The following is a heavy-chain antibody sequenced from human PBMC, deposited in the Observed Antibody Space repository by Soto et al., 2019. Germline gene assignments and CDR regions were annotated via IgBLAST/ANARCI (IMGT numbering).Heavy chain of an antibody. CDR1: GFTCSNSA. D-gene: IGHD3-16*02. J-gene: IGHJ4*02. CDR3: EKVQGHPYRTDH. V-gene: IGHV3-23*01. CDR2: IGRTNNT. Sequence: GGSLRLSCAASGFTCSNSAMTWVRQALGKGPEWVSSIGRTNNTHYADSVKGRFAISRDNSQNTLYMQMNSLTAEDTAVYFCEKVQGHPYRTDHCGQGTLVTVS.